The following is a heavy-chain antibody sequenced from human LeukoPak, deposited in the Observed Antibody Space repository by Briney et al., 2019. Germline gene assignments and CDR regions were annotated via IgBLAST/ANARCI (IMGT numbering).Heavy chain of an antibody. CDR3: AKDQAPHYYGSGGWGFDY. Sequence: GSLRLSCAASGFTFSSYAMHWVRQAPGKGLECVAVISYDGSNKYYADSVKGRFTISRDNSKNTLYLQMNSLRAEDTAVYYCAKDQAPHYYGSGGWGFDYWGQGTLVTVSS. D-gene: IGHD3-10*01. CDR2: ISYDGSNK. J-gene: IGHJ4*02. V-gene: IGHV3-30*04. CDR1: GFTFSSYA.